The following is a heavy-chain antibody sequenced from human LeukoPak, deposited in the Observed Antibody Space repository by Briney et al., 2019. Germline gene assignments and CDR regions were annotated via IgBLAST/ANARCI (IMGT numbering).Heavy chain of an antibody. Sequence: GASVKVSCKASGGTFSSYAISWVRQAPGQGLEWMGGIIPIFGTANYAQKFQGRVTITTDESTSTAYMELSSLRSEDTAVYYCAACGSGRCYYYYMDVWGKGTTVTVSS. CDR3: AACGSGRCYYYYMDV. CDR2: IIPIFGTA. D-gene: IGHD3-10*01. J-gene: IGHJ6*03. V-gene: IGHV1-69*05. CDR1: GGTFSSYA.